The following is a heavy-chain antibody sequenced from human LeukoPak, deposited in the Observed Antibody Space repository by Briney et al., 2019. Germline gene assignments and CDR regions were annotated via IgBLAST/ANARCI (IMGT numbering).Heavy chain of an antibody. D-gene: IGHD2-2*01. V-gene: IGHV3-23*01. CDR2: ISGSGGST. J-gene: IGHJ4*02. CDR3: AKDGAPWAYQPVDY. Sequence: GGSLRLSCVASGFTFSSYAMSWVRQAPGKGLEWVSGISGSGGSTYYADSVKGRFTISRDNSKNTLYLQMNSLRAEDTAVYYCAKDGAPWAYQPVDYWGQGTLVTVSS. CDR1: GFTFSSYA.